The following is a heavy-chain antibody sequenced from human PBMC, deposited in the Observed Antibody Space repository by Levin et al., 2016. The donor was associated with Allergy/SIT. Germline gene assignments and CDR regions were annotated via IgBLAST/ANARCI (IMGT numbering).Heavy chain of an antibody. CDR1: GGSISSYY. J-gene: IGHJ6*02. V-gene: IGHV4-39*01. D-gene: IGHD6-13*01. CDR2: IYYSGST. CDR3: ARPLALIAAAFVPLIHYNSMDV. Sequence: SETLSLTCTVSGGSISSYYWSWIRQPPGKGLEWIGTIYYSGSTYYNPSLKSRVTISVNTSKNQFSLKLSSVTAADTAVYYCARPLALIAAAFVPLIHYNSMDVWGQGTTVTVSS.